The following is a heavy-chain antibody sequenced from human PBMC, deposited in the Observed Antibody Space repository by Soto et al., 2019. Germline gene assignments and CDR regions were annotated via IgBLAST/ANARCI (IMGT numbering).Heavy chain of an antibody. CDR1: GYTFTSYG. J-gene: IGHJ4*02. CDR2: ISAYNGNT. V-gene: IGHV1-18*01. CDR3: ARDRCSGGSCYSSLPLDY. D-gene: IGHD2-15*01. Sequence: ASVKVSCKASGYTFTSYGISWVRQAPGQGLGWMGWISAYNGNTNYAQKLQGRVTMTTDTSTSTAYMELRSLRSDDTAVYYCARDRCSGGSCYSSLPLDYWGQGTLVTVSS.